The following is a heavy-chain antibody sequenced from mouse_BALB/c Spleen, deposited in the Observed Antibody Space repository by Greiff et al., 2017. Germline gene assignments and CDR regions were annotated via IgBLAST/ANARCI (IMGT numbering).Heavy chain of an antibody. CDR1: GYTFTSYW. J-gene: IGHJ2*01. Sequence: VQLQQPGAELVKPGASVKLSCKASGYTFTSYWMHWVKQRPGQGLEWIGEINPSNGRTNYNEKFKSKATLTVDKSSSTAYMQLSSLTSEDSAVYYCASGIWAFDYWGQGTTLTVSS. V-gene: IGHV1S81*02. CDR2: INPSNGRT. D-gene: IGHD4-1*01. CDR3: ASGIWAFDY.